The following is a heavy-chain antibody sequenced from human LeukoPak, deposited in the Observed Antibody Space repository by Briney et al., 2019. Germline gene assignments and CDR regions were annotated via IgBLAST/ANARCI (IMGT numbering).Heavy chain of an antibody. V-gene: IGHV4-59*01. D-gene: IGHD2-15*01. J-gene: IGHJ4*02. Sequence: SETLSLTCTVSGGSISNDYWSWIRQTPGKGLEWIGYIYHSGSTNSNPSLKSRVTISVDTSKNQFSLKLSSVTAADTAVYYCARDYSGALFDYWGQGTLVTVSS. CDR2: IYHSGST. CDR1: GGSISNDY. CDR3: ARDYSGALFDY.